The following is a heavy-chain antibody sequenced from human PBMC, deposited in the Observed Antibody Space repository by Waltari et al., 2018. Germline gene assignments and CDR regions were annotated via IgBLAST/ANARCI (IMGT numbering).Heavy chain of an antibody. CDR1: GFTVSSNY. J-gene: IGHJ6*02. CDR2: IYSGGST. D-gene: IGHD4-17*01. Sequence: EVQLVESGGGLIQPGGSLRLSCAASGFTVSSNYMSWVRQAPGKGLEWVSFIYSGGSTYYADSVKGRFTISRDNSKNTLYLQMNSLRVEDTAVYYCARDHYGRSGMDVWGQGTTVIVSS. CDR3: ARDHYGRSGMDV. V-gene: IGHV3-53*01.